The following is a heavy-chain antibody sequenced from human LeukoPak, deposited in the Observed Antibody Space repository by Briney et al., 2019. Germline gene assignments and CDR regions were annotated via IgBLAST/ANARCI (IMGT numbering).Heavy chain of an antibody. V-gene: IGHV4-39*01. CDR2: IYYSGST. D-gene: IGHD6-13*01. CDR1: GGSFSGYY. CDR3: ARQEWIAAAGTGGY. J-gene: IGHJ4*02. Sequence: MSSETLSLTCTVYGGSFSGYYWSWIRQPPGKGLKWIGSIYYSGSTYYNPSLKSRVTISVDTSKNQFSLKLSSVTAADTAVYYCARQEWIAAAGTGGYWGQGTLVTVSS.